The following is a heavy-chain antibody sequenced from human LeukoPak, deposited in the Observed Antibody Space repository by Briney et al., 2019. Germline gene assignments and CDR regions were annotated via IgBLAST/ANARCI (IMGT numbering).Heavy chain of an antibody. CDR1: GGSISSSSYY. J-gene: IGHJ4*02. V-gene: IGHV4-39*02. D-gene: IGHD2-2*02. CDR3: AREGRRHCSSTSCYIPR. CDR2: IYYSGTT. Sequence: PSETLSLTCTVSGGSISSSSYYWGWIRQPPGKGLEWFASIYYSGTTYHNPSLKSRVTISVDTSKNQFSLKLSSVTAADTAVYYCAREGRRHCSSTSCYIPRWGQGTLVTVSS.